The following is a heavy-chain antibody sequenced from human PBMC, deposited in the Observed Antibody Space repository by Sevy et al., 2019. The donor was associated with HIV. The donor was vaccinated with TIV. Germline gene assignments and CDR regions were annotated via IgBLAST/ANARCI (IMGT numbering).Heavy chain of an antibody. D-gene: IGHD6-19*01. J-gene: IGHJ4*02. CDR1: GFSISGYG. CDR2: IWYDGTNI. CDR3: AREDIRVAGIGYYFHS. Sequence: GSLRLSCAASGFSISGYGMHWVRQAPGKGLEWVAVIWYDGTNIEYADSVKGRFTISRDNSKNTLYLQMNSLRVGATAAYYCAREDIRVAGIGYYFHSWGQGTLVTVSS. V-gene: IGHV3-33*01.